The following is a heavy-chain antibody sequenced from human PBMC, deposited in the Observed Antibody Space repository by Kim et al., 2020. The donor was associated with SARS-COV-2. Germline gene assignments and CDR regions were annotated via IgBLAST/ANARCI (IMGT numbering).Heavy chain of an antibody. CDR2: IYHSGST. Sequence: SETLSLTCAVSGGSISSSNWWSWVRQPPGKGLEWIGEIYHSGSTNYNPSLKSRVTISVDKSKNQFSLKLSSVTAADTAVYYCARVYYYDSSGYLLAFDIWGQGTMVTVSS. J-gene: IGHJ3*02. V-gene: IGHV4-4*02. CDR3: ARVYYYDSSGYLLAFDI. D-gene: IGHD3-22*01. CDR1: GGSISSSNW.